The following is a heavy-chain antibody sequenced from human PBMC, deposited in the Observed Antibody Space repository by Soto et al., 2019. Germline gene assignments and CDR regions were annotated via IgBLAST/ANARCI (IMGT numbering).Heavy chain of an antibody. Sequence: GGSLRLSCAASGFTFSSYAMSWVRQAPGKGLEWVSAISGSGGSTYYADSVKDRFTISRDNSKNTLYLQMNSLRAEDTAVYYCAKEAVYRIAAAGPPDYWGQGTLVTVSS. CDR2: ISGSGGST. CDR3: AKEAVYRIAAAGPPDY. J-gene: IGHJ4*02. D-gene: IGHD6-13*01. CDR1: GFTFSSYA. V-gene: IGHV3-23*01.